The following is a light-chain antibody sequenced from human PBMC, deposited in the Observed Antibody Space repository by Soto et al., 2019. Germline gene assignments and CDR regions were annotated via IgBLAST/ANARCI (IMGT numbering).Light chain of an antibody. J-gene: IGKJ4*01. CDR2: VAS. V-gene: IGKV1-12*01. CDR3: QQGARFPLT. CDR1: QGIGNW. Sequence: DIQMTLSPSSVSASVGDRVTSTCRASQGIGNWLGWYQQKPGEDPKVLRSVASSLQSGVPSSFSGSGSETDFTLTITSLQPEDFATYFCQQGARFPLTFGGGTKVDIK.